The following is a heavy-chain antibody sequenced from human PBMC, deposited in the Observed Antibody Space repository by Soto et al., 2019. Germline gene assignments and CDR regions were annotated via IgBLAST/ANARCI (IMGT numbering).Heavy chain of an antibody. D-gene: IGHD6-6*01. CDR3: AKDSGLVLLYYFDY. CDR2: ISWNSGSI. Sequence: EVQLVESGGGLVQPGRSLRLSCAASGFTFDDYAMHWVRQAPGKGLEWVSGISWNSGSIGYADSVKGRFTISRDNAKNSLYLQMNSLRAEDTAFYYCAKDSGLVLLYYFDYWGQGTLVTVSS. V-gene: IGHV3-9*01. CDR1: GFTFDDYA. J-gene: IGHJ4*02.